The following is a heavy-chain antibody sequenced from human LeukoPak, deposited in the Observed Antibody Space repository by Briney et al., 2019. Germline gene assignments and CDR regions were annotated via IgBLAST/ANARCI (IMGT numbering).Heavy chain of an antibody. CDR2: IRNKANSYTT. V-gene: IGHV3-72*01. J-gene: IGHJ4*02. CDR1: GFTFSSYW. CDR3: AREPLIQLWFEYYFDY. D-gene: IGHD5-18*01. Sequence: PGGSLRLSCAASGFTFSSYWMNWVRQAPGKGLEWVGLIRNKANSYTTEYAASVKGRFTISRDDSKNSLYLQMNSLKTEDTAVYYCAREPLIQLWFEYYFDYWGQGTLVTVSS.